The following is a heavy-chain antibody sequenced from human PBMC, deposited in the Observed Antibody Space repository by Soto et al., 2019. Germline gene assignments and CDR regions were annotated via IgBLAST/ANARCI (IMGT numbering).Heavy chain of an antibody. D-gene: IGHD3-10*01. CDR1: GGTFSSYA. J-gene: IGHJ6*02. V-gene: IGHV1-69*12. Sequence: QVQLVQSGAEVKKPGSSVKVSCKASGGTFSSYAISWVRQAPGQGLEWMGGIIPIFGTANYAQKFQGRVTIXXDXSXXTAYMELSSLRSEDTAAYYCARGSYGPPGPGGMDVWGQGTTVTVSS. CDR3: ARGSYGPPGPGGMDV. CDR2: IIPIFGTA.